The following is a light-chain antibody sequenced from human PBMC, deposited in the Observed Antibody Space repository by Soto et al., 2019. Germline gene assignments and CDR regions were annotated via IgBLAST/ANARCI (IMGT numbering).Light chain of an antibody. CDR2: GAT. CDR1: YSVCSSY. CDR3: QQHGSSPPWT. V-gene: IGKV3-20*01. J-gene: IGKJ1*01. Sequence: EIVLTLSPGTLSLSPGERATLSCRATYSVCSSYLARYQQKPGQAPRLLIYGATSRPTGIPDRFSESGSGKSFTLAISGLEPEDFAVYYCQQHGSSPPWTFGQGTQVEVK.